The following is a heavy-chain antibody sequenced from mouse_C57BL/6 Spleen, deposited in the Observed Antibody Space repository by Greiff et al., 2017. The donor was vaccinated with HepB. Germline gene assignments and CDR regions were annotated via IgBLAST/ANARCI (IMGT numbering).Heavy chain of an antibody. D-gene: IGHD2-4*01. Sequence: QVQLKESGPELVKPGASVKISCKASGYSFTSYYIHWVKQRPGQGLEWIGWIYPGSGNTKYNEKFKGKATLTADTSSSTAYMQLSSLTSEDSAVYYCARYDYDVGYAMDYWGQGTSVTVSS. CDR3: ARYDYDVGYAMDY. CDR1: GYSFTSYY. CDR2: IYPGSGNT. J-gene: IGHJ4*01. V-gene: IGHV1-66*01.